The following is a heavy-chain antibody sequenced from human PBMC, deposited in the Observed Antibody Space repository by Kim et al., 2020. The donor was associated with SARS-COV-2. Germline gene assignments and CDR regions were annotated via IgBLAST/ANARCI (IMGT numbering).Heavy chain of an antibody. CDR3: AKTESRVSRYSSGWYEYYYYGMDV. Sequence: GSLRLSCAASGFTFSSYAMSWVRQAPGKGLEWVSAISGSGGSTYYADSVKGRFTISRDNSKNTLYLQMNSLRAEDTAVYYCAKTESRVSRYSSGWYEYYYYGMDVWGQGTTVTVSS. J-gene: IGHJ6*02. D-gene: IGHD6-19*01. V-gene: IGHV3-23*01. CDR1: GFTFSSYA. CDR2: ISGSGGST.